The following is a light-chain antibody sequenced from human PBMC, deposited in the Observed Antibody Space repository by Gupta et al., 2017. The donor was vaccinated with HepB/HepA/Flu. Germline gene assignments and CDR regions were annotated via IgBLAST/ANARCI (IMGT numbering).Light chain of an antibody. V-gene: IGKV3-20*01. CDR3: QQYGNSPMCS. J-gene: IGKJ2*04. CDR1: QSLTNNF. CDR2: GAS. Sequence: ENVLTQSPGTLSLSPGEGATLSCRASQSLTNNFLAWYQQKPGQAPRLLIYGASNRAAGIPDRFSGSGSGTDFTLTISRLEPEDFAVYYCQQYGNSPMCSFGQGTKVEIK.